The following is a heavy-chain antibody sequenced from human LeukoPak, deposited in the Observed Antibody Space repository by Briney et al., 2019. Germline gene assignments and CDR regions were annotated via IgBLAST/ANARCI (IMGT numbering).Heavy chain of an antibody. CDR1: GGSISSSSYY. V-gene: IGHV4-39*01. CDR3: ARRVEDSGSYYPY. CDR2: IYYSGST. J-gene: IGHJ4*02. D-gene: IGHD1-26*01. Sequence: SETLSLTCTVSGGSISSSSYYWGWIRQPPGKGLEWIGSIYYSGSTYYNPSLKSRVTISVDTSKNQFSLKRSSVTAADTAVYYCARRVEDSGSYYPYWGQGTLVTVSS.